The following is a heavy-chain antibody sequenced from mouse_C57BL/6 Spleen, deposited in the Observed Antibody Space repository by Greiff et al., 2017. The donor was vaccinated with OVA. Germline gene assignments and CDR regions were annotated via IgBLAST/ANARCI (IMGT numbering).Heavy chain of an antibody. J-gene: IGHJ2*01. D-gene: IGHD1-1*01. V-gene: IGHV1-52*01. CDR1: GYTFTSYW. Sequence: VQLQQPGAELVRPGSSVSLSCKASGYTFTSYWIHWVKQRPIQGLEWIGNIDPSDSEHHYNQKFKDKATLNVDKTSRSAYMQLSSLTSETAAVYYCARSTVVADVGYWGQGTTLTVSS. CDR2: IDPSDSEH. CDR3: ARSTVVADVGY.